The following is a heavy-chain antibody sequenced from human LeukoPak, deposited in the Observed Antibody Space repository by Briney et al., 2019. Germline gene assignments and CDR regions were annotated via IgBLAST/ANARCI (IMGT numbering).Heavy chain of an antibody. D-gene: IGHD4-17*01. J-gene: IGHJ4*02. CDR1: GYTFTDYF. CDR3: ARNYGHNSKYFDF. CDR2: IRPNSGDT. Sequence: GASVKVSCKASGYTFTDYFIHWVRQAPGQGLEWMGWIRPNSGDTHYAQRSQGRVTMTRDTSVSTAHMELSSLRSDDTAIYYCARNYGHNSKYFDFWGQGTLVTVSS. V-gene: IGHV1-2*02.